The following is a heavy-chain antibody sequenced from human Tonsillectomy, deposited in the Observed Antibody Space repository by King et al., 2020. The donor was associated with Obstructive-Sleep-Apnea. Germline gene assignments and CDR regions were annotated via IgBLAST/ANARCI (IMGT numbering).Heavy chain of an antibody. CDR1: GYTFTSYD. V-gene: IGHV1-8*01. CDR3: AGGSRTFDI. J-gene: IGHJ3*02. Sequence: QLVQSGAEVKKPGASVKVSCKDSGYTFTSYDINWVRQATGQGLAWMGCMNPNSGNTGYAQKFQGRVTMTRNTPISTAYMELSSLTSEDTTVYYCAGGSRTFDIWGQGTMVTVSS. D-gene: IGHD1-14*01. CDR2: MNPNSGNT.